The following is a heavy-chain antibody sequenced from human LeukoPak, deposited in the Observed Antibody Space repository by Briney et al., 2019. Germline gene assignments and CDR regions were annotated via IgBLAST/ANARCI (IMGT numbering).Heavy chain of an antibody. CDR2: ISYDGSNK. V-gene: IGHV3-30*09. CDR1: GFTFSPYA. D-gene: IGHD5-18*01. J-gene: IGHJ4*02. Sequence: GRSLRLSCAASGFTFSPYAMHWVRQAPGKGLEWVAVISYDGSNKYYADSVKGRFVISKDNSKNTLDLQMNSLRAEDTAVYYCAREYGYGPKIFDYWGQGTLVTVSS. CDR3: AREYGYGPKIFDY.